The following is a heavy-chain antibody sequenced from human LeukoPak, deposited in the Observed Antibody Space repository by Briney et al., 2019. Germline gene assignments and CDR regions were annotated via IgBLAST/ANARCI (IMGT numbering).Heavy chain of an antibody. J-gene: IGHJ3*02. V-gene: IGHV3-13*01. CDR2: IGTAGDT. CDR3: AREGRSSGSDAFDI. Sequence: GGSLRLSCAASGFTFSSYDMHWVRQATGKGLEWVSAIGTAGDTYYPGSVKGRFTISRENAKNSLYLQTNSLRAEDTAVYYCAREGRSSGSDAFDIWGQGTMVTVSS. D-gene: IGHD6-19*01. CDR1: GFTFSSYD.